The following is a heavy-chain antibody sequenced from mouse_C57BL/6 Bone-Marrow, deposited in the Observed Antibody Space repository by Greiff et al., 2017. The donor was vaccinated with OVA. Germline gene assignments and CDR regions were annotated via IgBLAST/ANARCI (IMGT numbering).Heavy chain of an antibody. V-gene: IGHV2-4*01. J-gene: IGHJ1*03. CDR1: GFSLTSYG. CDR2: IWSGGST. D-gene: IGHD1-1*01. Sequence: QVQLKQSGPGLVQPSQSLSITCTVSGFSLTSYGVHWVRQPPGKGLEWLGVIWSGGSTDYNAAFISRLSISKDNSKSQVFFKMNSLQADDTAIYYCAKADYCTPYWYFDVWGTGTTVTVSS. CDR3: AKADYCTPYWYFDV.